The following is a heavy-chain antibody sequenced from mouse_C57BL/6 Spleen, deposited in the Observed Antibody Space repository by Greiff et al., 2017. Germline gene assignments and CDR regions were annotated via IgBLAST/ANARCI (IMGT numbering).Heavy chain of an antibody. CDR1: GYTFTTYP. V-gene: IGHV1-47*01. J-gene: IGHJ1*03. CDR3: ARGGAYVGYFDV. CDR2: FHPYNDDT. Sequence: VKLMESGAELVKPGASVKMSCKASGYTFTTYPIEWMKQNHGKSLEWIGNFHPYNDDTKYNEKFKGKATLTVEKSSSTVYLELSRLTSDDSAVYYCARGGAYVGYFDVWGTGTTVTVSS. D-gene: IGHD1-1*01.